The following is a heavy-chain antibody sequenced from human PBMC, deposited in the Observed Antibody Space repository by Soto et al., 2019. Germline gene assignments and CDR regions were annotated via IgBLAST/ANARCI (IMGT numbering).Heavy chain of an antibody. D-gene: IGHD5-12*01. V-gene: IGHV4-39*01. CDR1: GGSIIISSYF. J-gene: IGHJ4*02. CDR3: ARRRGDGFHPFDY. Sequence: SETLSLTCTVSGGSIIISSYFWGWIRQSPGKGLEWIASVYHSGSTYCNPSLKSRVTISVDTSKNQFSLKLTSVTAADTAVYYCARRRGDGFHPFDYWGQGTLVTVSS. CDR2: VYHSGST.